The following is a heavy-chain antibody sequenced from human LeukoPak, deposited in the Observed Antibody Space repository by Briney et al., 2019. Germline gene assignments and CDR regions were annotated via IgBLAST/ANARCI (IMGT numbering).Heavy chain of an antibody. Sequence: RSLRLSCAASGFTFSSYAIHWVRQAPGKGLEWVALLSYDGSNKYYADSVKGRFTISRDNSKNTLYLQMNSLRAEDTAVYYCARAGSGNVPSGSYFLHYYGMDVWGQGTTVTVSS. V-gene: IGHV3-30-3*01. J-gene: IGHJ6*02. CDR1: GFTFSSYA. CDR3: ARAGSGNVPSGSYFLHYYGMDV. D-gene: IGHD3-10*01. CDR2: LSYDGSNK.